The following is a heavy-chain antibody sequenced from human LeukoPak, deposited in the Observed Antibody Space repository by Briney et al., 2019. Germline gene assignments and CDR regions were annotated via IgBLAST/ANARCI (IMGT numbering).Heavy chain of an antibody. CDR2: INHSGST. V-gene: IGHV4-34*01. Sequence: PSESLSLTCAVDGGSFIGYYWSCVRQPPGKGLEWIGEINHSGSTNYNPSLKSLVTISVDTSKNQFSLKLSSVTAAGTAVYYCARSYYCDYWGQGTLVTVSS. CDR3: ARSYYCDY. J-gene: IGHJ4*02. CDR1: GGSFIGYY.